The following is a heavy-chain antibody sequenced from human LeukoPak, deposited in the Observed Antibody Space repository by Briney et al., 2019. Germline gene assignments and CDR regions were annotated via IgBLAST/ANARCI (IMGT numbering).Heavy chain of an antibody. CDR3: ARTFPSLITIFGVVTQRYFDS. CDR2: ISVYNGNT. J-gene: IGHJ4*02. CDR1: GYTFTSYG. D-gene: IGHD3-3*01. Sequence: GASVKVSCKASGYTFTSYGISWVRQAPGQGLEWMGWISVYNGNTNYAQKLQGRVTMTTDTSTRTAYMDLRSLRSDDTAVYYCARTFPSLITIFGVVTQRYFDSWGQGTLVTVSS. V-gene: IGHV1-18*01.